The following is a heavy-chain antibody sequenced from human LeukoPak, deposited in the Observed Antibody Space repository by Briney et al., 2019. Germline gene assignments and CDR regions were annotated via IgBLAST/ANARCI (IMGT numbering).Heavy chain of an antibody. CDR2: IYYSGST. J-gene: IGHJ4*02. CDR1: GGSINSYY. D-gene: IGHD3-10*01. Sequence: PSETLSLTCTVSGGSINSYYWSWIRQPPGKGLEWIGYIYYSGSTNYNPSLKSRVTISVDTSKDQFSLKLSSVTAADTAVYYCAREGRPNYYGSGSYSYFDYWGQGTLVTVSS. V-gene: IGHV4-59*01. CDR3: AREGRPNYYGSGSYSYFDY.